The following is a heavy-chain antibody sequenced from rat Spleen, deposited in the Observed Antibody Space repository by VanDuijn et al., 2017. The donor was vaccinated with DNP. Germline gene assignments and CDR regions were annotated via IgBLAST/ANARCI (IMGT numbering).Heavy chain of an antibody. CDR1: GYSITSSYR. Sequence: EVQLQESGPGLVKPSQSLSLTCSVTGYSITSSYRWNWIRKFPGNKLEWMGYINSAGSTNYNPSLKSRISITRDTSKNQFFLQVNSVTTEDTATYYCARSDWEPYYYAMDAWGQGTSVTVSS. V-gene: IGHV3-3*01. J-gene: IGHJ4*01. D-gene: IGHD5-1*01. CDR2: INSAGST. CDR3: ARSDWEPYYYAMDA.